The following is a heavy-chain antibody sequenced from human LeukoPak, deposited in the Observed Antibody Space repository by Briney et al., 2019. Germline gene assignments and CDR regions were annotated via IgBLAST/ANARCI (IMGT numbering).Heavy chain of an antibody. J-gene: IGHJ4*02. V-gene: IGHV4-34*01. CDR2: INHSGST. CDR1: GGSFSGYY. Sequence: SETLSLTCAVYGGSFSGYYWSWIRQPPGKGLEWIGEINHSGSTNYNPSLKSRVTMLLDTSKNQFSLKLSSVTAADMAVYYCARQSKRKYYYGSGSPYYFDYWGQGTLVTVSS. D-gene: IGHD3-10*01. CDR3: ARQSKRKYYYGSGSPYYFDY.